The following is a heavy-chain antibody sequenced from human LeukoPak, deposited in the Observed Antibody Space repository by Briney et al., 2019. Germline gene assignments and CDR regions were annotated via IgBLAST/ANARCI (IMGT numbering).Heavy chain of an antibody. Sequence: SETLSLTCAVYGGSFSGYYWSWIRQPPGKGLEWIGEINHSVGTNYNPSLKSRVTISVDTSKKQFSLRLNAVTAADTAVFYCASLRVPGYFDYWGQGTLVTVSS. D-gene: IGHD3-16*01. V-gene: IGHV4-34*01. CDR2: INHSVGT. CDR1: GGSFSGYY. J-gene: IGHJ4*03. CDR3: ASLRVPGYFDY.